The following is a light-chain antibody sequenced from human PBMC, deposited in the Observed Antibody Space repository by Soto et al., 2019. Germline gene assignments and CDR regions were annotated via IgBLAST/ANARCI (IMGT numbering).Light chain of an antibody. CDR1: QTISTL. J-gene: IGKJ2*01. CDR2: DAS. Sequence: IPMTQSPSTLSAPVGDRVTITCQASQTISTLLAWFQHKPGKAPNLLIYDASNLESGVPSRFSGSGSGTEFTLTISSLQSDDSATYFCQQYSHLVTFGHGTKLEIK. V-gene: IGKV1-5*01. CDR3: QQYSHLVT.